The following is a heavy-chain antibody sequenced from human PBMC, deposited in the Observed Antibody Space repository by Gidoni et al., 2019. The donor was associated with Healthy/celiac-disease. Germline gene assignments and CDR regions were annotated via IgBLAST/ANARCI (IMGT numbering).Heavy chain of an antibody. J-gene: IGHJ6*03. V-gene: IGHV3-23*04. D-gene: IGHD2-21*01. CDR2: ISGSGGST. CDR3: AKDVIATQAYYYYYYMDV. Sequence: EVQRVESGGGLVQRGGSLRLSCAASGFTVSSYAMSWVRQAPGKGLEWVSAISGSGGSTYYADSVKGRFTISRDNSKNTLYLQMNSLRAEDTAVYYCAKDVIATQAYYYYYYMDVWGKGTTVTVSS. CDR1: GFTVSSYA.